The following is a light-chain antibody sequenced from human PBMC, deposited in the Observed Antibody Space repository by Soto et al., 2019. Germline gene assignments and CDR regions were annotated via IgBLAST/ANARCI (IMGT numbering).Light chain of an antibody. Sequence: QSALTQPPSASGSPGQSVTISCTGTKNDIGVYDFVSWYQHHPGKAPRLIIYEVVQRPSGVPDRFSGSKSGNTASLAISGLQSEDEAEYYCAAWDDSLNGLLFGGGTKLTVL. CDR2: EVV. CDR1: KNDIGVYDF. J-gene: IGLJ3*02. V-gene: IGLV2-8*01. CDR3: AAWDDSLNGLL.